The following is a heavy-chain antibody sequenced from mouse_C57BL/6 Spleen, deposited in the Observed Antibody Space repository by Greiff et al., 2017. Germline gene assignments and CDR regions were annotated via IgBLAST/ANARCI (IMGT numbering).Heavy chain of an antibody. V-gene: IGHV1-50*01. CDR1: GYTFTSYW. CDR2: IDPSDSYT. CDR3: ARWLLGYYFDY. Sequence: QVQLQQPGAELVKPGASVKLSCKASGYTFTSYWMQWVKQRPGQGLEWIGEIDPSDSYTNYNQKFKGKATLTVDTSSSTAYMQLSSLTSEDSAVYYCARWLLGYYFDYWGQGTTLTVSS. J-gene: IGHJ2*01. D-gene: IGHD2-3*01.